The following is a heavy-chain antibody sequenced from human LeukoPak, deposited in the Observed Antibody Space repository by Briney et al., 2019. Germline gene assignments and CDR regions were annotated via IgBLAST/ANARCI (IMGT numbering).Heavy chain of an antibody. CDR2: IYYSGST. D-gene: IGHD3-16*01. J-gene: IGHJ6*03. CDR3: ASPGGYYYYYMDG. CDR1: GGSISSSSYY. V-gene: IGHV4-39*01. Sequence: SETLSLTCTVSGGSISSSSYYWGWIRQPPGKGLEWIGSIYYSGSTYYNPSLKSRVTISVDTSKNQFSLKLSSVTAADTAVYDCASPGGYYYYYMDGWGKGTTVTVSS.